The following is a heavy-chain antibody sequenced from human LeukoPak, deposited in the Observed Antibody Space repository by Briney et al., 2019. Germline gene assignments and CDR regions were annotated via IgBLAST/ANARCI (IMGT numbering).Heavy chain of an antibody. CDR2: INHSRST. CDR3: ARGRRLVYGDPLGRYFDL. V-gene: IGHV4-34*01. CDR1: GGSFSGYY. Sequence: SETLSLTCAVYGGSFSGYYWSWIRQPPGKGLEWIGEINHSRSTKYKSSLKSRVTISVDTSKNQFSLKLSSVTAADTALYYCARGRRLVYGDPLGRYFDLWGRGTLVTVSS. J-gene: IGHJ2*01. D-gene: IGHD4-17*01.